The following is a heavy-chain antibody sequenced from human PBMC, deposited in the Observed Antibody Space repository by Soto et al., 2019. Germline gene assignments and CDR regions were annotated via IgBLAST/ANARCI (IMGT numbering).Heavy chain of an antibody. CDR2: ISYDGSNK. CDR1: GFTFSSFA. V-gene: IGHV3-30-3*01. D-gene: IGHD3-10*01. J-gene: IGHJ4*02. CDR3: ARYIEDYYGSGSYPSGIDY. Sequence: QVQLVESGGGVVQPGRSLRLSCAASGFTFSSFAFHWVRQAPGKGLEWVAVISYDGSNKYYADSVKGRFTISRDNSKNTLYLQMNSLRAEDTAVYYCARYIEDYYGSGSYPSGIDYWGQGTLVTVSS.